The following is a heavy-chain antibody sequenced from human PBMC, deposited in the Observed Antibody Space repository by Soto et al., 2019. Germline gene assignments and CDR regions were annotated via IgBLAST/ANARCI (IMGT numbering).Heavy chain of an antibody. CDR1: GGTFNNYA. CDR2: IIPIFGTP. CDR3: ARSEYTDLNFYAMDV. D-gene: IGHD2-21*02. V-gene: IGHV1-69*06. J-gene: IGHJ6*02. Sequence: QVQLVQSGAEVKKPGSSVKVSCKASGGTFNNYAISWVRQAPGQGLEWLGGIIPIFGTPQYAQRFQGRVTITADKSTDTVYLELRSDDAAVYYCARSEYTDLNFYAMDVWGQGTTVTVPS.